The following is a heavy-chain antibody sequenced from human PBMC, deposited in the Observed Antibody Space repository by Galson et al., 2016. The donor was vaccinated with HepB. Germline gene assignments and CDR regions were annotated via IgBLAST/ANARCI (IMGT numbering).Heavy chain of an antibody. J-gene: IGHJ1*01. CDR2: ISDRGSI. V-gene: IGHV4-30-4*01. D-gene: IGHD3-10*01. CDR1: GGSSSSGDNY. CDR3: ARGAYGSGRY. Sequence: LSLTCTVSGGSSSSGDNYWSWIRQPPGKGLEWIGYISDRGSIYYNPSLKSRVTISMDTSKNQLSLKLTSVTAADTAVYYCARGAYGSGRYWGQGTLVTVSS.